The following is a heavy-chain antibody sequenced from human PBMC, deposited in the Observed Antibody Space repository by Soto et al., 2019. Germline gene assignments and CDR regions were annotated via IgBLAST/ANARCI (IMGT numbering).Heavy chain of an antibody. D-gene: IGHD2-21*02. CDR1: GFTFSDHW. CDR3: ARGNCSGDTCFFGGTH. J-gene: IGHJ4*01. Sequence: EVQLAESGGVLVQPGGSLRLSCVASGFTFSDHWMHWVRQAPGKGLVWVSRINSGGSRTNYADSVKGRFTISRDNAKNTRYLEMNSLSVADTAVYYCARGNCSGDTCFFGGTHWGRGTLVPVSS. V-gene: IGHV3-74*01. CDR2: INSGGSRT.